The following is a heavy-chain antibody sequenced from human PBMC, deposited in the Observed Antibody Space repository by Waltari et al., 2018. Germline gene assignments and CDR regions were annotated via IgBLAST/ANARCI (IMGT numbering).Heavy chain of an antibody. CDR2: IYYSGST. Sequence: QVQLQESGPGLVKPSQTLSLTCTVSGCSIRSGGYYWSWIRQHPGKGLEWIGYIYYSGSTYYNPSLKSRVTISVDTSKNQFSLKLSSVTAADTAVYYCARAPPYYYDSSGYYHAEYFQHWGQGTLVTVSS. CDR1: GCSIRSGGYY. J-gene: IGHJ1*01. D-gene: IGHD3-22*01. V-gene: IGHV4-31*03. CDR3: ARAPPYYYDSSGYYHAEYFQH.